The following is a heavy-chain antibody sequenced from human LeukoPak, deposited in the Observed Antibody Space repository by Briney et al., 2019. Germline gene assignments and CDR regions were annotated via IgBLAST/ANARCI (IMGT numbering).Heavy chain of an antibody. CDR2: INHSGST. CDR1: GGSFSGYY. D-gene: IGHD2-2*01. J-gene: IGHJ5*02. CDR3: ARGGIVVVPAAISNWFDP. V-gene: IGHV4-34*01. Sequence: KPSETLSLTCAVYGGSFSGYYWSWIRQPPGKGLEWIGEINHSGSTNYNPSLKSRVTISVDTSKNQFSLKLSSVTAADTAVYYCARGGIVVVPAAISNWFDPWGQGTLVTVSS.